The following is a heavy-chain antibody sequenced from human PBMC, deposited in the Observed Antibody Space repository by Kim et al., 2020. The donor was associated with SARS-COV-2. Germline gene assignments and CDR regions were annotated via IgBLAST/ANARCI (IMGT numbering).Heavy chain of an antibody. CDR2: IYHSGST. J-gene: IGHJ4*02. CDR1: GGSISSSNW. V-gene: IGHV4-4*02. Sequence: SETLSLTCAVSGGSISSSNWWSWVRQPPGKGLEWIGEIYHSGSTNYNPSLKSRVTISVDKSKNQFSLKLSSVTAADTAVYYCARVVDADSSGYYRIDYWGQGTLVTVSS. D-gene: IGHD3-22*01. CDR3: ARVVDADSSGYYRIDY.